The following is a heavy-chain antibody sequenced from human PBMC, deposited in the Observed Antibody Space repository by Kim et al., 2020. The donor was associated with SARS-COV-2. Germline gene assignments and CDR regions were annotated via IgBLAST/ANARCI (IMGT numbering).Heavy chain of an antibody. Sequence: SETLSLTCSVSGDSVASYDWTWIRQPPGKGLEWIGYISYSGDTSYNPPLRSRVSIAVHTSNNQISLTLSSVTAADTAVYFCARVNGSASGHHYYYAMDVWGQGTPVTVS. V-gene: IGHV4-59*02. J-gene: IGHJ6*02. CDR1: GDSVASYD. D-gene: IGHD3-10*01. CDR3: ARVNGSASGHHYYYAMDV. CDR2: ISYSGDT.